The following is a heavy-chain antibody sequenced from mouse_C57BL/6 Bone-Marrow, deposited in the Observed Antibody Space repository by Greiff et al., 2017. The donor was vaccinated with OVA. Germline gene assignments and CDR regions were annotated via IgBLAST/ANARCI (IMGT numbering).Heavy chain of an antibody. CDR2: ISRGSSPI. Sequence: DVQLQESGGGLVKPGGSLKLSCAASGFTFSDYGMHWVRQAPEKGLEWVAYISRGSSPIYYAATVKGRFTISRDKAKNTLFLQMTSLRSEDTAMYYCARMDYGSSYDAMDYWGQGTSVTVSS. CDR1: GFTFSDYG. CDR3: ARMDYGSSYDAMDY. D-gene: IGHD1-1*01. J-gene: IGHJ4*01. V-gene: IGHV5-17*01.